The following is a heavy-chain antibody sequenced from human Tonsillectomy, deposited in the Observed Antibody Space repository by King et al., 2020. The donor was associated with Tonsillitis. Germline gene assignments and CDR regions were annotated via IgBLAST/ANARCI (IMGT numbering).Heavy chain of an antibody. CDR3: ARAAPGTDEFFHH. D-gene: IGHD6-13*01. Sequence: QLVQSGAEVKKPGESLKLSCKGSGYSFSDHWIAWVRQMPGKGLEWMGIIFPEDSDTRYRPSLQGQVTISVDTSISTAYLQWSSLKTSDTAIYYCARAAPGTDEFFHHWGQGTQVTVSS. V-gene: IGHV5-51*01. CDR1: GYSFSDHW. CDR2: IFPEDSDT. J-gene: IGHJ1*01.